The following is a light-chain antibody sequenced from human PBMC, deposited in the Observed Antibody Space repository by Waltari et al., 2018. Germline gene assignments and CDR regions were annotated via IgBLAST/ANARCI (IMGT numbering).Light chain of an antibody. CDR3: QQYYTAPHT. J-gene: IGKJ2*01. CDR1: SMLYSSNNKNY. V-gene: IGKV4-1*01. Sequence: SMLYSSNNKNYLAWYQQKPGQPPNLLIYWASTRESGVPDRFSGSGSGTDFTLTISSLQAEDVAIYYCQQYYTAPHTFGQGTKLEIK. CDR2: WAS.